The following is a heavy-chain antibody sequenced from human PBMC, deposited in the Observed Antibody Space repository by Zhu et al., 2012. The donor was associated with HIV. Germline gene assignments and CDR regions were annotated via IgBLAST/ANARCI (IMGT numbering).Heavy chain of an antibody. D-gene: IGHD3-10*01. CDR1: GGSFSGYY. V-gene: IGHV4-34*01. J-gene: IGHJ4*02. Sequence: QVQLQQWGAGLLKPSETLSLTCAVYGGSFSGYYWGWIRQPPGKGLEWIGETNRSGDTNYNPSLKSRVTISVDTSKNQFSLKLNSVTAADTAVYYCARGYGSGSYYHYWGQGTLVTVSS. CDR3: ARGYGSGSYYHY. CDR2: TNRSGDT.